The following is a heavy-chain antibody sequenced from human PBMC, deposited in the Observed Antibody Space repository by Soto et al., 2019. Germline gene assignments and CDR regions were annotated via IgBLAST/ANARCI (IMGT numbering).Heavy chain of an antibody. D-gene: IGHD2-2*02. J-gene: IGHJ4*02. CDR1: GFTFSSYS. V-gene: IGHV3-48*01. CDR3: AREEYPFDY. CDR2: ISSSSSTI. Sequence: EVQLVASGGGLVQPGGSLRLSCAASGFTFSSYSMNWVRQAPGQGLEWVSYISSSSSTIYYADSVKGRFTISRDNAKNSLYLQMNSLRAEDTAVYYCAREEYPFDYWGQGTLVTVSS.